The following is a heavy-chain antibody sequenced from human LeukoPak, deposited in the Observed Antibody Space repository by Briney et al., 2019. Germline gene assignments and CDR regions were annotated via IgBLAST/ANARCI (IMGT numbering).Heavy chain of an antibody. V-gene: IGHV3-48*01. CDR3: AKELRYSGSYPVDY. CDR2: ISSSSSTI. D-gene: IGHD1-26*01. Sequence: GGSLRLSCAASGFTFSSYSMNWVRQAPGKGLEWVSYISSSSSTIYYADSVKGRFTISRDNSKNTLYLQMNSLRAEDTAVYYCAKELRYSGSYPVDYWGQGTLVTVSS. J-gene: IGHJ4*02. CDR1: GFTFSSYS.